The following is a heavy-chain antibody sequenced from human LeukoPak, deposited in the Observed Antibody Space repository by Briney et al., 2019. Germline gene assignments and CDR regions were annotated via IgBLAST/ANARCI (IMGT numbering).Heavy chain of an antibody. J-gene: IGHJ6*04. CDR2: ISYDGSNK. D-gene: IGHD3-10*01. CDR1: GFTFSSHG. V-gene: IGHV3-30*18. Sequence: GRSLRLSCAASGFTFSSHGMHCVRQAPGKGLEWVAVISYDGSNKYYADSVKGRFTISRDNSKNTLYLQMNSLRAEDTAVYYCAKDFGSGITMVRGVPFYVMDVWGKGTTVTVSS. CDR3: AKDFGSGITMVRGVPFYVMDV.